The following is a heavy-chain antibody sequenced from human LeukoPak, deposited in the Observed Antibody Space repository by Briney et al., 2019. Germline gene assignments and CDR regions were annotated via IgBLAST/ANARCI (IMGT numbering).Heavy chain of an antibody. Sequence: PSETLSLTCTVSGGSISTYYWTWIRQPAGKGLEWIGRFSTSGIANYNPSLTSRVTMSVDTSKNQFFLKLSSVTAADTAVYYCARHPKGTDWFDPWGQGTLVTVSS. J-gene: IGHJ5*02. CDR2: FSTSGIA. CDR3: ARHPKGTDWFDP. V-gene: IGHV4-4*07. CDR1: GGSISTYY. D-gene: IGHD3/OR15-3a*01.